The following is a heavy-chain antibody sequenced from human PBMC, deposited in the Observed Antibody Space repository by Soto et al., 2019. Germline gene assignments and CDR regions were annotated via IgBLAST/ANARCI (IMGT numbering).Heavy chain of an antibody. CDR3: ARDHMVVRGLNWFDP. J-gene: IGHJ5*02. Sequence: EVQLVESGGGLVQPGGSLRLSCAASGFTFSSYSMNWVRQAPGKGLEWVSYISSSSSTIYYADSVKGRFTISRDNAKNSRYMQMNSLRAEDTAVYYWARDHMVVRGLNWFDPWGQGTLVTVSS. CDR2: ISSSSSTI. CDR1: GFTFSSYS. D-gene: IGHD3-10*01. V-gene: IGHV3-48*01.